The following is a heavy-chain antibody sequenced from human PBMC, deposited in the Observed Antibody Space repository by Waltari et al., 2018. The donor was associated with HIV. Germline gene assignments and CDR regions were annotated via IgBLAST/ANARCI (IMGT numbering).Heavy chain of an antibody. CDR3: ARQRGSGLWYFDL. Sequence: QSQLQESDPGLVKPSETLSLTCPVSGGSISSNYYFWAWVPQPPGKGLEWIGTISHTGGTTYYNPSLKSRVIISVDTSKDQSSLKLSSMTATDTAVYYCARQRGSGLWYFDLWGRGTLVSVSS. D-gene: IGHD3-10*01. J-gene: IGHJ2*01. CDR2: ISHTGGTT. CDR1: GGSISSNYYF. V-gene: IGHV4-39*01.